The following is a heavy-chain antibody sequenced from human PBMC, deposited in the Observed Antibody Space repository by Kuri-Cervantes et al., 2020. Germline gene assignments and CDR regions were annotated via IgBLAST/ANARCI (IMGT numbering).Heavy chain of an antibody. J-gene: IGHJ4*02. CDR1: GFTFSSHG. D-gene: IGHD3-9*01. CDR3: ARGRETGRYFDWSLGY. V-gene: IGHV3-48*04. CDR2: ISSSGSTI. Sequence: GESLKISCAASGFTFSSHGMHWVRQAPGKGLEWVSYISSSGSTIYYADAVKGRFTISRDNAKNSLYLQMNSLRAEDTAVYYCARGRETGRYFDWSLGYWGQGTLVTVSS.